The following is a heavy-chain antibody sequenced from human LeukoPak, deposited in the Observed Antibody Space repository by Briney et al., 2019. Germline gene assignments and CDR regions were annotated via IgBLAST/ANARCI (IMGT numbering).Heavy chain of an antibody. D-gene: IGHD3-16*01. V-gene: IGHV3-7*01. Sequence: PGGSLRLSCAASGFSFSNYWMTWVRQAPGKGLEWVANINEAGNDKYYVDSVTGRFTMSRDNAKNSLYLQMNSLRVEDTAVYYCVGDATRGGDFDYWGQGTLVTVSS. CDR3: VGDATRGGDFDY. J-gene: IGHJ4*02. CDR1: GFSFSNYW. CDR2: INEAGNDK.